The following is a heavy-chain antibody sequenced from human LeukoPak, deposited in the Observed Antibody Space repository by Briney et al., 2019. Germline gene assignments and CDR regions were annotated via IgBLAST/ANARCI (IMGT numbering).Heavy chain of an antibody. CDR2: IYYSGST. D-gene: IGHD3-10*01. CDR1: GYSISSGYY. CDR3: ARGRRRGSGSPQTRFDY. Sequence: PSETLSLTCAVSGYSISSGYYWSWIRQPPGKGLEWIGYIYYSGSTNYNPSLKSRVTISVDTSKNQFSLKLSSVTAADTAVYYCARGRRRGSGSPQTRFDYWGQGTLVTVSS. V-gene: IGHV4-61*01. J-gene: IGHJ4*02.